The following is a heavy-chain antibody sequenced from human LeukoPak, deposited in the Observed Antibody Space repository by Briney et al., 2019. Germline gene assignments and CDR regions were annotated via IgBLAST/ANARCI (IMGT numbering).Heavy chain of an antibody. CDR3: AKDRGQPPFDY. V-gene: IGHV3-13*01. CDR1: GFNFRSYD. D-gene: IGHD3-10*01. CDR2: IGTEGDT. J-gene: IGHJ4*02. Sequence: GGSLRLSCAASGFNFRSYDMHWVRQATGKSLEWVSVIGTEGDTFYRDSVKGRFTISRDNSKNTLYLQMNSLRAEDTAVYYCAKDRGQPPFDYWGQGTLVTVSS.